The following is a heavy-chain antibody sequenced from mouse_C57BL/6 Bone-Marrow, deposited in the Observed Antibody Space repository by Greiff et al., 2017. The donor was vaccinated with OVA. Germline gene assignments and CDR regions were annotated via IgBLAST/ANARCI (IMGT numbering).Heavy chain of an antibody. D-gene: IGHD1-1*01. V-gene: IGHV3-1*01. CDR3: ARELRFYYFDY. J-gene: IGHJ2*01. Sequence: EVKLVESGPGMVKPSQSLSLTCTVTGYSITSGYDWHWIRHFPGNKLEWMGYISYSGSTNYNPSFKSRISITHDTSKNHFFLKLNSVTTEDTATYYCARELRFYYFDYWGQGTTLTVSS. CDR2: ISYSGST. CDR1: GYSITSGYD.